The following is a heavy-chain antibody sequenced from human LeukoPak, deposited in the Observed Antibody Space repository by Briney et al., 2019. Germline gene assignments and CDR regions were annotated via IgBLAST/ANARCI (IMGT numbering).Heavy chain of an antibody. D-gene: IGHD2-15*01. CDR3: ARHCCSGPAKRVFDI. CDR1: GGSIISSDYH. Sequence: PSETLSLTCTVAGGSIISSDYHWGWVRQPPGKGLEWIGTISYSGNTDYNPSLRSRVTISVDTSNNQFSLRLGSVTAADTAVYHCARHCCSGPAKRVFDIWGQGTMVTVSS. V-gene: IGHV4-39*01. J-gene: IGHJ3*02. CDR2: ISYSGNT.